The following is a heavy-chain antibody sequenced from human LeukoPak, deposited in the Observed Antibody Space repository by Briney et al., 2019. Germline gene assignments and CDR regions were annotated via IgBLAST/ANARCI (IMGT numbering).Heavy chain of an antibody. V-gene: IGHV3-23*01. CDR1: GFTFSGYA. CDR2: ITGSST. D-gene: IGHD1-26*01. Sequence: PGGSLRLSCAASGFTFSGYAMGWVRQAPGKGLEWVSLITGSSTYYADSVKGRFTISRDNSKNTLYLQMNSLRVDDTAEYYCAKAYGGSYHSGIDWGQGTLVIVSS. CDR3: AKAYGGSYHSGID. J-gene: IGHJ4*02.